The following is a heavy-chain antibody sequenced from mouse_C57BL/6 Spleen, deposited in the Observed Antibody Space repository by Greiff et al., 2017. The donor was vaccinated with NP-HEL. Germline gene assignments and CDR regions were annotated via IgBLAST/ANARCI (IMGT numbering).Heavy chain of an antibody. J-gene: IGHJ3*01. D-gene: IGHD2-4*01. V-gene: IGHV2-6*01. Sequence: VQRVESGPGLVAPSQSLSITCTVSGFSLTSYGVDWVRQSPGKGLEWLGVIWGVGSTNYNSALKSRLSISKDNSKSQVVLKMNSLQTDDTAMYYCAREDDYGFAYWGQGTLVTVSA. CDR1: GFSLTSYG. CDR2: IWGVGST. CDR3: AREDDYGFAY.